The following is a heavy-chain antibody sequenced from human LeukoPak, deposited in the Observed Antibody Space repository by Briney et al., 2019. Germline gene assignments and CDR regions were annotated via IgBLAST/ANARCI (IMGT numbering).Heavy chain of an antibody. CDR2: IWYDGSNK. J-gene: IGHJ4*02. Sequence: PGGSLRLSCAASGFTFSSYGMHWVRQAPGKGLEWVAFIWYDGSNKYYADSVKGRLTISRDNSKNTLYLQMNSLRAEDTAVYYCAKDQITMVRGVTSQTDYWGQGTLVTVSS. V-gene: IGHV3-30*02. D-gene: IGHD3-10*01. CDR3: AKDQITMVRGVTSQTDY. CDR1: GFTFSSYG.